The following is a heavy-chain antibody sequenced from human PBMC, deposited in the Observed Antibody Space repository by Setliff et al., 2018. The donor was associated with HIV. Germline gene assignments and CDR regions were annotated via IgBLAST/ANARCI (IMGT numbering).Heavy chain of an antibody. J-gene: IGHJ6*02. CDR3: AKAYSYDSSGYSRYYYYYGMDV. CDR2: IFSSGST. D-gene: IGHD3-22*01. V-gene: IGHV4-59*12. CDR1: GDSISSYS. Sequence: SETLSLTCTVSGDSISSYSWNWIRQSPGGGLEWIGFIFSSGSTKYNPSLQSRVTMSIYTSKNQFSLKLTSVAAADTAVYYCAKAYSYDSSGYSRYYYYYGMDVWGQGTTVTVSS.